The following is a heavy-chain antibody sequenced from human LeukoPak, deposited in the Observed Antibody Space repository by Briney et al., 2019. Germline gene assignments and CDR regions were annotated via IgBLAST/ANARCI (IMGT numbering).Heavy chain of an antibody. Sequence: GASVKVSCKASGYTFTSYGISWVRQAPGQGLEWMGWISAYNGNTNYAQKFQGRVTITADESTSTAYMELSSLRSEDTAVYYCAREPGYYDSSGYYFNWFDPWGQGTLVTVSS. D-gene: IGHD3-22*01. CDR2: ISAYNGNT. V-gene: IGHV1-18*01. CDR1: GYTFTSYG. CDR3: AREPGYYDSSGYYFNWFDP. J-gene: IGHJ5*02.